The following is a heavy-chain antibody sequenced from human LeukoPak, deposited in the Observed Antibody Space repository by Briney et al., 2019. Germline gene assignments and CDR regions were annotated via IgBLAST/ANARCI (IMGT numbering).Heavy chain of an antibody. CDR3: ASALSSSWYENYFDY. J-gene: IGHJ4*02. V-gene: IGHV5-51*01. Sequence: GESLKISCKGSGYSFTSYWIGWVRQMPGKGLEWMGIIYPGDSDTRYSPSFQGQVTISAHKSISTAYLQWSSLKASDTAMYYCASALSSSWYENYFDYWGQGTLVTVSP. D-gene: IGHD6-13*01. CDR1: GYSFTSYW. CDR2: IYPGDSDT.